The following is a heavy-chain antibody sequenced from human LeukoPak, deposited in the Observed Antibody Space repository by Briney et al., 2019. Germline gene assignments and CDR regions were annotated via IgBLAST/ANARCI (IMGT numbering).Heavy chain of an antibody. J-gene: IGHJ1*01. Sequence: AGGSPRLSCAGSGFIFGITSMSWVRQTPGKGLEWVASINYDGSEKYYVGSVEGRFTISRDSAKKSLFLQMNSLRAEDTAIYYCTRDQHWGQGTLVTVSS. CDR1: GFIFGITS. V-gene: IGHV3-7*01. CDR3: TRDQH. CDR2: INYDGSEK.